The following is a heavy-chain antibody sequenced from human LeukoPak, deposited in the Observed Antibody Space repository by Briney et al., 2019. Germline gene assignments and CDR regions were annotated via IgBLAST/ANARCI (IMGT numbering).Heavy chain of an antibody. CDR3: ARDWGIYSSGWNFDY. J-gene: IGHJ4*02. D-gene: IGHD6-19*01. V-gene: IGHV3-7*01. Sequence: GSLRLSCAASGFTFSNYGMSWVRQAPGKGLEWVANIKQDGSEKYYVDSVKGRFTISIDNAKNSLYLQMNSLRAEDTAVYYCARDWGIYSSGWNFDYWGQGTLVTVSS. CDR2: IKQDGSEK. CDR1: GFTFSNYG.